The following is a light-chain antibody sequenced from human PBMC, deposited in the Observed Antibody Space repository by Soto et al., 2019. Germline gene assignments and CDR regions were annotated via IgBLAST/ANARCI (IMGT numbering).Light chain of an antibody. V-gene: IGKV3-11*01. CDR3: QQRSNWPLT. CDR1: QSVSIY. Sequence: EIVLTQSPATLSLSPGERATLSCRASQSVSIYLAWYQQKPCQAPRLLIYDASNRATGIPARFSGSGSGTDFTLTISSLEPEDFAVYYCQQRSNWPLTFGGGTKVEIK. J-gene: IGKJ4*01. CDR2: DAS.